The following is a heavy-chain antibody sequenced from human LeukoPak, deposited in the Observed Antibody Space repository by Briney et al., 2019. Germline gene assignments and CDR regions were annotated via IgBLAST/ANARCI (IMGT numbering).Heavy chain of an antibody. D-gene: IGHD2-15*01. CDR1: GFTVSSNY. CDR3: ARDRSGSYYFDY. J-gene: IGHJ4*02. V-gene: IGHV3-66*01. Sequence: GGSLRLSCAASGFTVSSNYMSWVRQAPGKGLEWVSVIYSGGSTYYADSVKGRFTISRDNSKNTLYLQMNSLRAEDTAVYYCARDRSGSYYFDYWGQGTLVTVSS. CDR2: IYSGGST.